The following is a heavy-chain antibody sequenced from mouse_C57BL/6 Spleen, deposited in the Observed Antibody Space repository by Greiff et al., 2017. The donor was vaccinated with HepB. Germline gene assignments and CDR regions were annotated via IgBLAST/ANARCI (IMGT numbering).Heavy chain of an antibody. CDR1: GFSLTSYG. V-gene: IGHV2-2*01. Sequence: VKLMESGPGLVQPSQSLSITCTVSGFSLTSYGVHWVRQSPGKGLEWLGVIWSGGSTDYNAAFISRLSISKDNSKSQVFFKMNSLQADDTAIYYCARSQSPYYYGSSTEFAYWGQGTLVTVSA. J-gene: IGHJ3*01. D-gene: IGHD1-1*01. CDR3: ARSQSPYYYGSSTEFAY. CDR2: IWSGGST.